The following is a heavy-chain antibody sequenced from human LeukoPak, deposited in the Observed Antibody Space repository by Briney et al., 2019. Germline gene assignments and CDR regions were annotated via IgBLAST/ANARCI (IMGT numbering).Heavy chain of an antibody. CDR1: GFTFSSYG. CDR3: AKDLLQTFFFDSSGYYSDAFGM. CDR2: ISYDGRNK. Sequence: QPGRSLRLSCAASGFTFSSYGMHWVRQAPGKGLEWVASISYDGRNKYYADSVKGRFTISRDNSKKTLYLQMNRLRAEDTAIYYCAKDLLQTFFFDSSGYYSDAFGMWGQGTMVTVSP. D-gene: IGHD3-22*01. V-gene: IGHV3-30*18. J-gene: IGHJ3*02.